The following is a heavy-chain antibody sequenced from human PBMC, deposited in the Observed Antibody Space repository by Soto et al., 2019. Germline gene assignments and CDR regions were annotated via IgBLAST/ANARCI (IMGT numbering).Heavy chain of an antibody. CDR1: GFTFSSYA. J-gene: IGHJ4*02. CDR2: ISYDGSNK. CDR3: ASRYSYVGPFDY. Sequence: QVQLVESGGGVVQPGRSLRLSCAASGFTFSSYAMHWVRQSPGKGLEWVAVISYDGSNKYYADSVKGRFTISRDNSKNTLYLQMNSLRAEDTAVYYCASRYSYVGPFDYWGQGTLVTVSS. D-gene: IGHD5-18*01. V-gene: IGHV3-30-3*01.